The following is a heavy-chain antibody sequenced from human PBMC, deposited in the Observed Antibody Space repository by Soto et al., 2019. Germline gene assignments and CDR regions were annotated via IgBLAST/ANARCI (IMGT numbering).Heavy chain of an antibody. J-gene: IGHJ6*02. Sequence: QVQLQESGPGLVKPSQTLSLTCTVSGGSISSGGYYWSWIRQHPGKGLEWIGYIYYSGSTYYNPSLKGRVTISVDTSKNQFSLKLSSVTAADTAVYYCAASCVACGGFNYYGMDVWGQGTTVTVSS. CDR3: AASCVACGGFNYYGMDV. V-gene: IGHV4-31*03. CDR1: GGSISSGGYY. CDR2: IYYSGST. D-gene: IGHD5-12*01.